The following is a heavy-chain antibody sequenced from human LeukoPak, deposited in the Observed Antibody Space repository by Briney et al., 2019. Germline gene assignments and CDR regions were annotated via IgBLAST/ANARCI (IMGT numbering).Heavy chain of an antibody. V-gene: IGHV3-74*01. J-gene: IGHJ1*01. CDR1: GFTFSRYW. CDR2: INSDGSST. CDR3: TRAPITLAGTKDAKYFQH. D-gene: IGHD6-19*01. Sequence: PGGSLRLSCAASGFTFSRYWMHWVRHAPGKGRVWVSRINSDGSSTSYADCVKGRFTISRDNAKNTLYLQMNSLRAEDTAVYYCTRAPITLAGTKDAKYFQHWGQGTLVTVSS.